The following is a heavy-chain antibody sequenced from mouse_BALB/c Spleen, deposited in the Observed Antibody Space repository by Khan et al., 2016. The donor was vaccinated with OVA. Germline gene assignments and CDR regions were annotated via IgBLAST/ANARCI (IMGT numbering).Heavy chain of an antibody. D-gene: IGHD2-10*01. J-gene: IGHJ4*01. CDR3: ARPPYFSYVMVY. Sequence: VQLVETGPELKKPGETVKISCKASGYTFTHYGMNWVKQAPGKGLKWMGWINTYTGEPTYADDFKGRFAFSLETSASTAYLQINNLKNEDTATYCCARPPYFSYVMVYWGQGTSVTVSS. CDR1: GYTFTHYG. V-gene: IGHV9-3-1*01. CDR2: INTYTGEP.